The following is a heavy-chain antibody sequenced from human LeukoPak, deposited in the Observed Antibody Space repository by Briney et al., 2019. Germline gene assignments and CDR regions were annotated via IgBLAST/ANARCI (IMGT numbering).Heavy chain of an antibody. CDR1: GFTFSSYS. CDR2: ISSSSSYI. J-gene: IGHJ4*02. D-gene: IGHD6-6*01. Sequence: PGGSLRLSCAAAGFTFSSYSMNWVRQAPGKWLEWVSSISSSSSYIYYADSVKGRFTISRDNAKNSLYLQMNSLRAEDTAVYYCAGSVEYSSSAAGDYWGQGTLVTVSS. CDR3: AGSVEYSSSAAGDY. V-gene: IGHV3-21*01.